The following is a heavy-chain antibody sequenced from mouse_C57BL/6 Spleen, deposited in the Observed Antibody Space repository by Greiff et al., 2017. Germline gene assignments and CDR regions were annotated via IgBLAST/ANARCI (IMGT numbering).Heavy chain of an antibody. CDR3: AREGTTVVATGYFDY. V-gene: IGHV1-80*01. CDR2: IYPGDGDT. D-gene: IGHD1-1*01. J-gene: IGHJ2*01. CDR1: GYAFSSYW. Sequence: QVQLQQSGAELVKPGASVKISCKASGYAFSSYWMNWVKQRPGKGLEWIGQIYPGDGDTNYNGKFKGKATLTADKSSSTAYMQLSILTSEDSAGFICAREGTTVVATGYFDYWGQGTTLTVSS.